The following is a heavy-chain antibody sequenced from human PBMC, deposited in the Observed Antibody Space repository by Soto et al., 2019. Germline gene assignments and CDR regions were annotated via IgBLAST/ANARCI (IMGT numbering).Heavy chain of an antibody. CDR1: DDFISSYY. D-gene: IGHD3-22*01. J-gene: IGHJ4*02. CDR2: VSTNGST. CDR3: ARGYDSSGYSTLDFDY. V-gene: IGHV4-4*07. Sequence: SETLSLTCTVSDDFISSYYWNWIRQPAGKGLEWIGRVSTNGSTYYNPSLKSRVTISVDTSKNQFSLKLSSVTAADTAVYYCARGYDSSGYSTLDFDYWGQGTLVTVSS.